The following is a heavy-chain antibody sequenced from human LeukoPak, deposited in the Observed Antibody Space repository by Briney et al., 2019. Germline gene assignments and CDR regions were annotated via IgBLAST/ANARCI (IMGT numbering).Heavy chain of an antibody. J-gene: IGHJ4*02. CDR3: ARVREYSYGPDY. Sequence: PGGSLRLSCAASGFTFGSYWMHWVRQVPGKGLVWVSRINSDGSSTNYADSVKGRFTIFRDNAKNTLFVRINSLRAEDTAVYYCARVREYSYGPDYWGQGTLVTVSS. CDR1: GFTFGSYW. CDR2: INSDGSST. V-gene: IGHV3-74*01. D-gene: IGHD5-18*01.